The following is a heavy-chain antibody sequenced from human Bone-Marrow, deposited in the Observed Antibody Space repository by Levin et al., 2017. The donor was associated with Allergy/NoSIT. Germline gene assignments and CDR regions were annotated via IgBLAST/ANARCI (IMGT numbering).Heavy chain of an antibody. V-gene: IGHV3-30-3*01. CDR1: GFTFSSYA. CDR3: ARGLGIAAAADMYYYYYYGMDV. D-gene: IGHD6-13*01. Sequence: GESLKISCAASGFTFSSYAMHWVRQAPGKGLEWVAVISYDGSNKYYADSVKGRFTISRDNSKNTLYLQMNSLRAEDTAVYYCARGLGIAAAADMYYYYYYGMDVWGQGTTVTVSS. CDR2: ISYDGSNK. J-gene: IGHJ6*02.